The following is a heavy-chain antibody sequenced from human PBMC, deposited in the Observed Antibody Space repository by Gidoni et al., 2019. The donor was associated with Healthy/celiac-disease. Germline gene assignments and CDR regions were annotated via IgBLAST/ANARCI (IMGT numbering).Heavy chain of an antibody. J-gene: IGHJ6*02. Sequence: EVQLVESGGGLVQPGGSLRLSCAASGFTFSSYWMSWVRQAPGKGLEWVANIKQDGSEKYYVDSVKGRFTISRDNAKNSLYLQMNSLRAEDTAVYYCARTSSGWSYYYGMDVWGQGTTVTVSS. CDR3: ARTSSGWSYYYGMDV. CDR1: GFTFSSYW. CDR2: IKQDGSEK. V-gene: IGHV3-7*05. D-gene: IGHD6-19*01.